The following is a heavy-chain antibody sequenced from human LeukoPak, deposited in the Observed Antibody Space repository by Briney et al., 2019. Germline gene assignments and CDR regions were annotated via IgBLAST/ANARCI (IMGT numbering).Heavy chain of an antibody. D-gene: IGHD6-13*01. V-gene: IGHV4-59*01. Sequence: SETLSLTRTVSGGSISSYYWTWIRQSPGKGLEWIGSVYYSGSTYYNPSLKSRVTMSVDTSKNQFFLKLTSVTAADTAVYYCARGYSSSWNYFDYWGQGTLVTVSS. J-gene: IGHJ4*02. CDR1: GGSISSYY. CDR2: VYYSGST. CDR3: ARGYSSSWNYFDY.